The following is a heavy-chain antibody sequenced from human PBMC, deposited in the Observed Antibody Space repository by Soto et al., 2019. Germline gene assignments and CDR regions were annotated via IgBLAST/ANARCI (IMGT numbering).Heavy chain of an antibody. D-gene: IGHD2-2*02. CDR3: ARVGYCVSSNCNTLLDY. V-gene: IGHV3-23*01. J-gene: IGHJ4*02. CDR2: ISGSAMNT. Sequence: PGGSLRLSCAASGFTFTTYAMSWVRQAPGKGLEWISLISGSAMNTYYADSVKGRFTILRDNSKNTLHLQRNSLRAEDTAIYYCARVGYCVSSNCNTLLDYWGQGTLVTVSA. CDR1: GFTFTTYA.